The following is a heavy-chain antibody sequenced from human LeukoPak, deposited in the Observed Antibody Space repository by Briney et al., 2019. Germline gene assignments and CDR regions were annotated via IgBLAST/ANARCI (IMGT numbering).Heavy chain of an antibody. CDR2: ISSSSYI. Sequence: GGSLRLSCAASGFTFSSYSMNWVRQAPGKGLEWVSSISSSSYIYYAESVKGRFTISRDNAKNSLYLQMNSLRAEDTAVYYCARDYYGSGSYYRGYYFDYWGQGTLVTVSS. CDR3: ARDYYGSGSYYRGYYFDY. CDR1: GFTFSSYS. J-gene: IGHJ4*02. D-gene: IGHD3-10*01. V-gene: IGHV3-21*01.